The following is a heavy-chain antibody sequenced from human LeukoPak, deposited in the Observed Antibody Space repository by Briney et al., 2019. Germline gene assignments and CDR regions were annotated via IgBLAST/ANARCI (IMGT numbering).Heavy chain of an antibody. CDR3: ARGAMSTFARFDS. Sequence: GGSLRLSCVVSGFSVSDHYMSWVRQAPGKGLQWLSVIFADDLTYYEDSVKGRFTISRDRSQNTLYLQMNSLRAEDTAVYYCARGAMSTFARFDSWGQGTLVTVSS. CDR2: IFADDLT. J-gene: IGHJ4*02. D-gene: IGHD2/OR15-2a*01. CDR1: GFSVSDHY. V-gene: IGHV3-53*01.